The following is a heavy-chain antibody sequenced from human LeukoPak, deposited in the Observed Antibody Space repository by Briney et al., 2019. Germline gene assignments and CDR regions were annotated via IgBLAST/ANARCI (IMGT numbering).Heavy chain of an antibody. CDR2: ISSGGTYK. CDR1: GFTFSDYT. V-gene: IGHV3-21*01. J-gene: IGHJ3*02. Sequence: EGSLRLSCAASGFTFSDYTMNWVRQAPGKGLEWVSSISSGGTYKYYADSVKGRFTISRDNAQNSLYLQMNSLRAEDSSVYYCARPTTVTTISADAFDIWGQGTMVTVSS. D-gene: IGHD4-17*01. CDR3: ARPTTVTTISADAFDI.